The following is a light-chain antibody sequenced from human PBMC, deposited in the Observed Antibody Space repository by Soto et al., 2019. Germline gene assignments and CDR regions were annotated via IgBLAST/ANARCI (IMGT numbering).Light chain of an antibody. J-gene: IGKJ4*01. V-gene: IGKV3-11*01. CDR3: QQRSNWLPVT. CDR2: DAS. CDR1: QSINRH. Sequence: EIVLTQSPATLSLSPGERATLSCRASQSINRHLAWYRQKPGQAPRLLIYDASNRATDIPARFSGSGSGTDFTLTISSLEPEDFGVYYCQQRSNWLPVTFGGGTKVEIK.